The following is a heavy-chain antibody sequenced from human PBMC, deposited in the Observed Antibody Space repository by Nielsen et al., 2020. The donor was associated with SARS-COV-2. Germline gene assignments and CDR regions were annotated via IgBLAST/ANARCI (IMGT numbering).Heavy chain of an antibody. CDR2: ISYDGSNK. CDR3: AKDWTAIVVVPSGGVDY. D-gene: IGHD2-15*01. Sequence: GESLKISCAAPGFTFSTYGMHWVRQAPGKGLEWVAAISYDGSNKYYVDSVKGRFTISRDNSKNTLYLQMSSLREEDTAVYYCAKDWTAIVVVPSGGVDYWDQGTLVTVSS. CDR1: GFTFSTYG. J-gene: IGHJ4*02. V-gene: IGHV3-30*18.